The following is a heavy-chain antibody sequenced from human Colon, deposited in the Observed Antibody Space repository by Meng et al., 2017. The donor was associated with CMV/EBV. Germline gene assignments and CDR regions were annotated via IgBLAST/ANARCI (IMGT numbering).Heavy chain of an antibody. CDR2: VYSSGTT. CDR1: GGSISSYY. J-gene: IGHJ5*02. CDR3: ARSPRGSINWFDP. Sequence: SETLSLTCTVSGGSISSYYWSWVRQPPGKGLEWIGNVYSSGTTYYNPSLESRVTISVDTSKNQFSLKLKSVTAADTAVYFCARSPRGSINWFDPWGQGTLVTVSS. D-gene: IGHD2/OR15-2a*01. V-gene: IGHV4-4*08.